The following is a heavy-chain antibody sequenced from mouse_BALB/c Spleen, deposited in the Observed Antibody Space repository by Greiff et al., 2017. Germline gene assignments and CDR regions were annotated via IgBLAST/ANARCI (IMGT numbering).Heavy chain of an antibody. J-gene: IGHJ1*01. CDR1: GYSFTSYW. V-gene: IGHV1-52*01. D-gene: IGHD1-2*01. CDR2: IDPSDSET. Sequence: VPLQQSGPQLVRPWASVKISCKASGYSFTSYWMHWVKQWPGQGLEWIGMIDPSDSETRLNQKFKDKVTLTVDKSSSTAYMQLSSPTSEDSAVYYCARGLLRLGYFDVWGAGTTVTVSS. CDR3: ARGLLRLGYFDV.